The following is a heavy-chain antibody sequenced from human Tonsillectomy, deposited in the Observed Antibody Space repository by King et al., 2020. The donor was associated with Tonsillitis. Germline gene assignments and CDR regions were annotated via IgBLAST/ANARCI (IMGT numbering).Heavy chain of an antibody. CDR1: GGTFSSYV. Sequence: QLVQSGAEVKKPGSSVKVSCKASGGTFSSYVISWVRQAPGQGREWMGGIIPIFGTANYAQKFQGRVTITADESTSTAYIELSSLRSETTAVYYCSTVQAAGTTWFDTRGQTTLVTVSS. D-gene: IGHD6-13*01. CDR3: STVQAAGTTWFDT. V-gene: IGHV1-69*01. CDR2: IIPIFGTA. J-gene: IGHJ5*02.